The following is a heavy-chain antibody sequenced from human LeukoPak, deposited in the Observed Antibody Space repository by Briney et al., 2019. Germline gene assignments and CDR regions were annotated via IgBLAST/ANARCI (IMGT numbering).Heavy chain of an antibody. CDR3: ARSGFTMVRGVTPSWFDP. J-gene: IGHJ5*02. V-gene: IGHV1-69*06. D-gene: IGHD3-10*01. CDR1: GGTFSSYA. Sequence: SVKVSCKASGGTFSSYAISWVRQAPGQGLEWMGGIIPIFGTANYAQKFQGRVTITADKSTSTAYMELSSLRSEDTAVYYCARSGFTMVRGVTPSWFDPWGQETLVTVSS. CDR2: IIPIFGTA.